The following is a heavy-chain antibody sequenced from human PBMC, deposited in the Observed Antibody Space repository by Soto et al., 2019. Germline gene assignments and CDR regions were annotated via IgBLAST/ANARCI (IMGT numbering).Heavy chain of an antibody. J-gene: IGHJ4*02. CDR1: GCSISSYY. CDR2: IYYSGST. Sequence: SETLSLTCTVSGCSISSYYWSWIRQPPGKGLEWIGYIYYSGSTNYNPSLKSRVTISVDNAKNSLYLQMSSLRAEDTAVYYWARDLFDYWGQGTLVTVSS. CDR3: ARDLFDY. V-gene: IGHV4-59*12.